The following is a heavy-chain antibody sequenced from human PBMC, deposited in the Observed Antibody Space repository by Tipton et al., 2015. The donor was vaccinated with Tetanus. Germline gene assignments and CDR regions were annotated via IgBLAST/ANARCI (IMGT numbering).Heavy chain of an antibody. CDR1: GDSISSSADY. Sequence: TLSLTCTVSGDSISSSADYWAWIRQPPGKGLEWIGDIYYSGSTYYNPSLKSRVTISVDTSNNQFSLMLNSVTAADTAVYYFARDQARGVPGWTYFDYWAQAPLVPISP. CDR3: ARDQARGVPGWTYFDY. V-gene: IGHV4-31*03. D-gene: IGHD3-10*01. CDR2: IYYSGST. J-gene: IGHJ4*02.